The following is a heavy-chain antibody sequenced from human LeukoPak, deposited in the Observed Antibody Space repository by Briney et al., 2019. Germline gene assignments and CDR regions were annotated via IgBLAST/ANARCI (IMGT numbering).Heavy chain of an antibody. J-gene: IGHJ6*02. CDR2: INHSGST. CDR1: GGSISSGGYY. Sequence: PSETLSLTCTVSGGSISSGGYYWSWIRQPPGKGLEWIGEINHSGSTNYKPSLKSRVTISVDTPKNQFSLKLSSVTAADTAVYYCARVTRLPRVPANYYYYGMDVWGQGTTVTVSS. CDR3: ARVTRLPRVPANYYYYGMDV. D-gene: IGHD2-2*01. V-gene: IGHV4-39*07.